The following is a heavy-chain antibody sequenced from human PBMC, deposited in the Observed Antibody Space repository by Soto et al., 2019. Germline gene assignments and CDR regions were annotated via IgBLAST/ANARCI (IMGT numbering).Heavy chain of an antibody. CDR1: GGSISSGGYS. Sequence: SETLSLTCAVSGGSISSGGYSWSWIRQPPGKGLEWIGYIYHSGGTYYNPSLKSRVTISVDRSKNQFSLKLSSVTAADTAVYYCARTTVTYYFDYWGQGTLVTVSS. J-gene: IGHJ4*02. V-gene: IGHV4-30-2*01. CDR3: ARTTVTYYFDY. D-gene: IGHD4-17*01. CDR2: IYHSGGT.